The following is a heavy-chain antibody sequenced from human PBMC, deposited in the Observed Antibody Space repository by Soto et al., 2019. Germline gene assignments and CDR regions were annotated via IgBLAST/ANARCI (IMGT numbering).Heavy chain of an antibody. CDR2: ISGGGGST. V-gene: IGHV3-23*01. CDR3: AKDPASYDSSAQFDS. Sequence: PGGSLRLSCAASGFSFNIFAMNWVRQAPGQGLEWVSCISGGGGSTYYADSVKGRFTISRDNSNNTLYLQMNSLRAEDTAVYYCAKDPASYDSSAQFDSWGQGTMGTVSS. D-gene: IGHD3-22*01. J-gene: IGHJ4*02. CDR1: GFSFNIFA.